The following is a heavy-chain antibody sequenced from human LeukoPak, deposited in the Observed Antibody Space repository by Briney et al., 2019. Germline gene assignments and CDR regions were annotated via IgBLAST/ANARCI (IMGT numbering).Heavy chain of an antibody. V-gene: IGHV1-69*01. CDR1: GGTFSSYA. Sequence: GASVKVSCKASGGTFSSYAISWVRQAPGQGLEWMGGIIPIFGTANYAQKFQGRVTITADESTSTAYIELSSLRYEDTHVYDFARGHDSSGYLYYYYYMDGRGKGTTVTVSS. CDR2: IIPIFGTA. D-gene: IGHD3-22*01. CDR3: ARGHDSSGYLYYYYYMDG. J-gene: IGHJ6*03.